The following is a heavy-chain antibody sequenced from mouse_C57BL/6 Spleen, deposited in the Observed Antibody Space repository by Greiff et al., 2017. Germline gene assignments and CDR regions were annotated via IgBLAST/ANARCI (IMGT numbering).Heavy chain of an antibody. J-gene: IGHJ4*01. CDR2: IDPSDSET. CDR1: GYTFTSYW. V-gene: IGHV1-52*01. D-gene: IGHD2-3*01. CDR3: ARDDGYLHYYAMDY. Sequence: VQLQQPGAELVRPGSSVKLSCKASGYTFTSYWMHWVKQRPIQGLEWIGNIDPSDSETHYNQKFKDKATLTVDKSSSTAYMQLSSLTSEDSAVYYCARDDGYLHYYAMDYWGQGTSVTVSS.